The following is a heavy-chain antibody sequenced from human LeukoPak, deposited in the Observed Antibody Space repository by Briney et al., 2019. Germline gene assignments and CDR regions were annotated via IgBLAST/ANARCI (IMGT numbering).Heavy chain of an antibody. Sequence: GESLKISCKGSGYSFTSYWIGWVRQMPGKGLEWMGIIYPGDSDTRYSPSFQGQVTISADKSISTAYLQWSSLKASDTAMYYCARHAYTAMAIWNFDYWGQGTLVTASS. D-gene: IGHD5-18*01. V-gene: IGHV5-51*01. CDR3: ARHAYTAMAIWNFDY. J-gene: IGHJ4*02. CDR2: IYPGDSDT. CDR1: GYSFTSYW.